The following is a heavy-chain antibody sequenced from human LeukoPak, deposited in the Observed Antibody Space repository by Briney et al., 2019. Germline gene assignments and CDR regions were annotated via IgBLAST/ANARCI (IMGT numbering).Heavy chain of an antibody. D-gene: IGHD3-9*01. CDR1: GGSISSYY. Sequence: NSSETLSLTCTVSGGSISSYYWSWIRQPPGKGLEWIGYIYYSGSTNYNPSLKSRVTISVDTSKNQFSLKLSSVTAADTAVYYCARVRSPGLTYYYYMDVWGKGTTVTISS. V-gene: IGHV4-59*01. CDR2: IYYSGST. J-gene: IGHJ6*03. CDR3: ARVRSPGLTYYYYMDV.